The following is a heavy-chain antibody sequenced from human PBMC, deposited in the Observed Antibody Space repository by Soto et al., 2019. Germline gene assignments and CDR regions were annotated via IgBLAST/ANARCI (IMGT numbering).Heavy chain of an antibody. D-gene: IGHD3-10*01. Sequence: SETLSLTCTVSGGSISSGDYYWSWIRQPPGKGLEWIGYIYYSGSTYYNPSLKSRVTISVDTSKNQFSLKLSSVTAADTAVYYCARERAWGVPMVRGVITWFDPWGQGTLVTVSS. CDR3: ARERAWGVPMVRGVITWFDP. J-gene: IGHJ5*02. CDR1: GGSISSGDYY. V-gene: IGHV4-30-4*01. CDR2: IYYSGST.